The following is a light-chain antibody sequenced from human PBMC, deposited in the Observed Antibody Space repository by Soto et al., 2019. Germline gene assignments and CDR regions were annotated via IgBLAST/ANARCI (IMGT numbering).Light chain of an antibody. J-gene: IGLJ2*01. CDR2: NND. CDR1: GANIETNL. Sequence: SGANIETNLVHWYQHLPGASPRLLIYNNDQRPSGVPDRFSASKSGTSASLAISGLLSEDEADYYCTATEARLTGPVFGGGTK. CDR3: TATEARLTGPV. V-gene: IGLV1-47*02.